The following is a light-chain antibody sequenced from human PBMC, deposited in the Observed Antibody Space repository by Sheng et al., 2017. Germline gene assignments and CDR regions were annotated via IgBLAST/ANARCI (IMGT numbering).Light chain of an antibody. CDR2: DVS. V-gene: IGLV2-14*01. CDR1: SSDVGGYNY. J-gene: IGLJ2*01. CDR3: QAWDGRSVV. Sequence: QSALTQPASVSGSPGQSIAVSCTGTSSDVGGYNYVSWYQQHPGKAPKLMIYDVSNRPSGVSNRFSGSNSGNTATLTIGGTQGMDEAVYFCQAWDGRSVVFGGGTKLTVL.